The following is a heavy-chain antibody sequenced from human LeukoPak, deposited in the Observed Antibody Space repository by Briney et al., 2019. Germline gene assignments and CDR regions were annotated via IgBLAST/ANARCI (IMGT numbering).Heavy chain of an antibody. CDR2: ISTSGSSI. CDR3: ASQSAYYFGMDV. V-gene: IGHV3-48*03. Sequence: EGSLRLSCAASGFTFSSYEMNWVRQAPGKGLEWVSYISTSGSSIYYADSVKGRFTISRDNAKNSLYLQMNSLRAEDTAVYYCASQSAYYFGMDVWGQGTTVTVSS. J-gene: IGHJ6*02. CDR1: GFTFSSYE.